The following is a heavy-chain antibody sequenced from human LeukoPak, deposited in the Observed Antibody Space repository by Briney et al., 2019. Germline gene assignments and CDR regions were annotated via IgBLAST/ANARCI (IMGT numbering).Heavy chain of an antibody. CDR1: GYSISSGYY. V-gene: IGHV4-38-2*02. D-gene: IGHD2-21*02. CDR2: IYHSGST. CDR3: ARLNCGGDCYQGGRTWYFDL. J-gene: IGHJ2*01. Sequence: SETLSLTCTVSGYSISSGYYWGWIRQPPGKGLEWIGSIYHSGSTYYNPSLKSRVTISVDTSKNQFSLKLSSVTAADTAVYYCARLNCGGDCYQGGRTWYFDLWGRGTLVTVSS.